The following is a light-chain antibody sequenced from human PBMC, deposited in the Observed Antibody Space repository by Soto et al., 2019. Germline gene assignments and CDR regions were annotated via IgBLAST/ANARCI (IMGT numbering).Light chain of an antibody. CDR1: QSLLHGTGYHY. Sequence: EIVMTQSPLSLPVTPGEPASISCRSSQSLLHGTGYHYLDGYLQKPGQSPQLLIQLGSMRAAGVPDRFSGRGSGREFTLKISRVEAEEVRVYYSMQVLQTPGTFGPGTKVD. CDR3: MQVLQTPGT. V-gene: IGKV2-28*01. J-gene: IGKJ3*01. CDR2: LGS.